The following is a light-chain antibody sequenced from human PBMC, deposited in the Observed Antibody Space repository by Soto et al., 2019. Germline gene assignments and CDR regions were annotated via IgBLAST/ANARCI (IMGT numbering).Light chain of an antibody. Sequence: QSALTQPASVSGSPGQSITISCTGTSSDVGSYNLVSWYQRHPGKAPKLMVYEASKRPSGVSNRFSGSKSGNTASLTISGLQAEDEADYFCCSYTSSSTLVFGGGTKLTVL. J-gene: IGLJ2*01. V-gene: IGLV2-14*02. CDR2: EAS. CDR3: CSYTSSSTLV. CDR1: SSDVGSYNL.